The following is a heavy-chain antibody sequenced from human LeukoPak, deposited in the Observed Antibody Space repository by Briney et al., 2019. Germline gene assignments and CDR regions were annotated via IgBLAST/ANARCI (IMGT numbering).Heavy chain of an antibody. D-gene: IGHD6-19*01. J-gene: IGHJ4*02. V-gene: IGHV3-21*01. CDR2: ISSSSSYI. CDR1: GFTFSSYS. CDR3: ARDGGVGRIAVAGTFDY. Sequence: PGGPLRLSCAASGFTFSSYSMNWVRQAPGKGLEWVSSISSSSSYIYYADSVKGRFTISRDNAKNSLYLQMNSLRAEDTAVYYCARDGGVGRIAVAGTFDYWGQGTLVTVSS.